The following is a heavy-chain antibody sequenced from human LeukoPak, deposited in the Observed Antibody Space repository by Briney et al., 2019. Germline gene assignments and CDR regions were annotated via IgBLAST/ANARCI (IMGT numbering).Heavy chain of an antibody. V-gene: IGHV3-30*18. Sequence: GASLRLSCAVCGFIFSCYGMQWVRQAPGRGVEWVAVISYDGSNKYYADSVKGRFTISRDNSKNTLYLQMNSLRAEDTAVYYCAKDQSGWSGYATPGYWGQGTLVTVSA. D-gene: IGHD5-12*01. CDR1: GFIFSCYG. CDR3: AKDQSGWSGYATPGY. J-gene: IGHJ4*02. CDR2: ISYDGSNK.